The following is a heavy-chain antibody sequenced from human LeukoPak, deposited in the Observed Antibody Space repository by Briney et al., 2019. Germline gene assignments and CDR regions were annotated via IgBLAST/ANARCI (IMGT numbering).Heavy chain of an antibody. CDR1: GYTFTGYY. Sequence: ASVKVSCKASGYTFTGYYMNWLRQAPGQGLEWMGWINPNSGDTNYAQGFQGRVTMTRDTSITTAYMELSRLRSDDTAVYYCARRYSNDDAFDIWGQGTMVTVSS. CDR2: INPNSGDT. D-gene: IGHD6-13*01. J-gene: IGHJ3*02. CDR3: ARRYSNDDAFDI. V-gene: IGHV1-2*02.